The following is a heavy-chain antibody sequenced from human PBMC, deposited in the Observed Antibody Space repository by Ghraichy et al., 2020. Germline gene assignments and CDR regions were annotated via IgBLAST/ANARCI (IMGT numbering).Heavy chain of an antibody. J-gene: IGHJ6*02. CDR3: ARDGGTITTFTFSGMDV. Sequence: MGWINPNSGGTNYAKKFQGRVTMTRDTSISTAYMELSRLRSDDTAVYYCARDGGTITTFTFSGMDVWGQGTTVTVSS. CDR2: INPNSGGT. D-gene: IGHD3-16*01. V-gene: IGHV1-2*02.